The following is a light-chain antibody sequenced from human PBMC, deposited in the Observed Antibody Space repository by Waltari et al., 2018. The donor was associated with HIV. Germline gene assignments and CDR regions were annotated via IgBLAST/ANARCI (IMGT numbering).Light chain of an antibody. V-gene: IGLV1-47*01. CDR2: RDN. J-gene: IGLJ2*01. CDR1: TANIGANF. CDR3: AVLDDTLGGGV. Sequence: QSVLTQPPSASGTPGQKVTISCSGGTANIGANFVFWFQQFPGTAPKLLLYRDNLRHSGVPARFSGSKSCTSASLTISGLRSDDEAHYFCAVLDDTLGGGVFGGGTKLTVL.